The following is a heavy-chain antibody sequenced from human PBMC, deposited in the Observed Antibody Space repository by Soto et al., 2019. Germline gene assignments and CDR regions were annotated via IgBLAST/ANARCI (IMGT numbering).Heavy chain of an antibody. CDR1: GFTFSSYA. V-gene: IGHV3-30-3*01. CDR3: ARDGPRDSSGYYPYFDY. J-gene: IGHJ4*02. CDR2: ISYDGSNK. D-gene: IGHD3-22*01. Sequence: QVQLVESGGGVVQPGRSLRLSCAASGFTFSSYAMHWVRQAPGKGLEGVAVISYDGSNKYYADSVKGRFTISRDNSKNTLYLQMNSLRAEDTAVYYCARDGPRDSSGYYPYFDYWGQGTLVTVSS.